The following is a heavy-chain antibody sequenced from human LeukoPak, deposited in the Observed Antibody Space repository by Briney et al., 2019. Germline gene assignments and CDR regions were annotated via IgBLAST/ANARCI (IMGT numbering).Heavy chain of an antibody. CDR1: GFTFSSYS. V-gene: IGHV3-21*01. J-gene: IGHJ4*02. CDR2: ISSSYI. CDR3: ARDSGAEYFDY. Sequence: GGSLRLSCAASGFTFSSYSMNWVRQAPGKGLEWVSSISSSYIYYADSVKGRFTISRDNAKNSLYLQMNSLRAEDTAVYYCARDSGAEYFDYWGQGTLVTVSS. D-gene: IGHD1-26*01.